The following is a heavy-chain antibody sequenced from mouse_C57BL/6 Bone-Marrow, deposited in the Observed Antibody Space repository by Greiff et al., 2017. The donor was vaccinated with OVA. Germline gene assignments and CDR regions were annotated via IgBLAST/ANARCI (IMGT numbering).Heavy chain of an antibody. CDR2: ISDGGSYT. J-gene: IGHJ2*01. CDR1: GFTFSSYA. Sequence: DVKLVESGGGLVKPGGSLKLSCAASGFTFSSYAMSWVRQTPEKRLEWVATISDGGSYTYYPDNVKGRFTISRDNAKNNLYLQMSHLKSEDTAMYYCARDTHYYGSSRLYYFDYWGQGTTLTVSS. V-gene: IGHV5-4*01. CDR3: ARDTHYYGSSRLYYFDY. D-gene: IGHD1-1*01.